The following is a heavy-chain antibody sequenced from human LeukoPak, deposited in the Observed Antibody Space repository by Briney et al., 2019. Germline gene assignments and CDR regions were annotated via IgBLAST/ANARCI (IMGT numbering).Heavy chain of an antibody. Sequence: ASVKVSCKASGGTFSNYAISWVRQAPGQGLEWMGGIIPIFGTANYAQKFRGRVTITADKSTRTAYMELSSLRSEDTAVYYCARTPRNGYIEGYWGQGTLVTVSS. CDR1: GGTFSNYA. CDR2: IIPIFGTA. CDR3: ARTPRNGYIEGY. D-gene: IGHD5-24*01. V-gene: IGHV1-69*06. J-gene: IGHJ4*02.